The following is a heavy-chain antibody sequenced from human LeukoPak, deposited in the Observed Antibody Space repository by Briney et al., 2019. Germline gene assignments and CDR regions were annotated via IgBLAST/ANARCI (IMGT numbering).Heavy chain of an antibody. D-gene: IGHD5-24*01. CDR3: ARVEMATIRRDY. J-gene: IGHJ4*02. Sequence: KPSQTLSLTCTVSGGSISSGDYYWSWIRQPPGKGLEWIGYTYYSGSTYYNPSLKSRVTISVDTSKNQFSLKLSSVTAADTAVYYCARVEMATIRRDYWGQGTLVTVSS. V-gene: IGHV4-30-4*01. CDR1: GGSISSGDYY. CDR2: TYYSGST.